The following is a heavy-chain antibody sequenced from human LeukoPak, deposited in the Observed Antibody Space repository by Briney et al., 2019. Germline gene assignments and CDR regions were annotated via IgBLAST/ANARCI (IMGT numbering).Heavy chain of an antibody. CDR2: IRYDGSNK. CDR3: AKEGDYYSYYMDV. V-gene: IGHV3-30*02. CDR1: GFTFSSYG. J-gene: IGHJ6*03. Sequence: GGSLRLSCAASGFTFSSYGMHWVRQAPGKGLEWVAFIRYDGSNKYYADSVKGRFTISRDNSKNTLYLQMNSLRAEDTAVYYCAKEGDYYSYYMDVWGKGTTVTVSS. D-gene: IGHD1-26*01.